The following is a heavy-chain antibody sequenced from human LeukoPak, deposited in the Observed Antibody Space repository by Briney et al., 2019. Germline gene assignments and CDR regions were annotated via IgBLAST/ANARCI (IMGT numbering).Heavy chain of an antibody. CDR1: GGSISSGGYY. D-gene: IGHD1-14*01. CDR2: IYTSGST. Sequence: PSETLSLTCTVSGGSISSGGYYWSWIRQPAGKGLEWIGRIYTSGSTNYNPSLKSRVTISVDRSENQFSLKLSSVTAADTAVYYCARVREAETNPYPAHWGQGTLVTVSS. CDR3: ARVREAETNPYPAH. J-gene: IGHJ4*02. V-gene: IGHV4-61*02.